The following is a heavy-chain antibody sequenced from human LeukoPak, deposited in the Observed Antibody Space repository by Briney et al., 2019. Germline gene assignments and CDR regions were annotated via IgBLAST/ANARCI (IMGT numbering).Heavy chain of an antibody. CDR1: GFSFGIYS. J-gene: IGHJ4*02. CDR3: ARDVSGYGY. CDR2: ISYDGSNK. D-gene: IGHD3-22*01. V-gene: IGHV3-30*04. Sequence: GGSLRLSCAASGFSFGIYSMYWVRQAPGKGLEWLAVISYDGSNKYYADSVKGQFSISRDNARSTLFLQMNSLTTEDTAVYFCARDVSGYGYWGQGTLVIVSS.